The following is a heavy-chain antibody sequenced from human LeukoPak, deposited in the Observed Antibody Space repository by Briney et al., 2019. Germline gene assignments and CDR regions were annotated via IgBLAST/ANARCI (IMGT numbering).Heavy chain of an antibody. CDR3: ARVDGSCSGGSCPSGNWFDP. CDR2: IYTSGST. J-gene: IGHJ5*02. CDR1: GGSISSGSYY. Sequence: SETLSLTCTVSGGSISSGSYYWSWIRQPAGKGLEWIGRIYTSGSTNYNPSLKSRVTISVDTSKNQFSLKLTSVTAADTAVYYCARVDGSCSGGSCPSGNWFDPWGQGTLVTVSS. D-gene: IGHD2-15*01. V-gene: IGHV4-61*02.